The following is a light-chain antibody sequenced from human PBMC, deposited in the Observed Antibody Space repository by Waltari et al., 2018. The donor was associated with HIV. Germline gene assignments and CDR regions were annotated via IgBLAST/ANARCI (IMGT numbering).Light chain of an antibody. CDR2: EVT. J-gene: IGLJ3*02. CDR3: SSYTTSSTWV. CDR1: SSDIGAYNR. V-gene: IGLV2-18*02. Sequence: QSALTQPPSVSGSLGQSVTISCTGTSSDIGAYNRVSWYQQSPGTAPKLRIYEVTHRPSGVPVRCAGYKSGNTASLTIAGLQADDGAEYYCSSYTTSSTWVCGGGTKLTVL.